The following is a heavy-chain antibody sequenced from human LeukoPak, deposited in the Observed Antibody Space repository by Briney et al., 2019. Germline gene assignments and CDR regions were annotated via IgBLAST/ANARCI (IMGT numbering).Heavy chain of an antibody. Sequence: PGGSLRLSCAASGFTFSSYGMHWVRQAPGKGLEWVAVISYDGNNKYYADSVKGRFTISRDNSKNTLYLQMNSLRAEDTAVYFCAKDNGDHVFDYWGQGTLVTVPS. V-gene: IGHV3-30*18. CDR1: GFTFSSYG. CDR2: ISYDGNNK. CDR3: AKDNGDHVFDY. J-gene: IGHJ4*02. D-gene: IGHD2-8*01.